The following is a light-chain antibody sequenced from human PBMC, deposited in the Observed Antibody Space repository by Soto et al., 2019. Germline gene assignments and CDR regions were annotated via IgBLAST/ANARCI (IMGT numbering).Light chain of an antibody. V-gene: IGKV1-39*01. CDR1: QSISNY. Sequence: DIQMTQSLSSLSASVGDRVTITCRASQSISNYLNWYQQKPGKAPKLLIYAASSLQSGVPSRFSGSGSGTDFTLTISSLQPEDFATYYCQQSYSTPAITFGQGTRLEIK. CDR2: AAS. J-gene: IGKJ5*01. CDR3: QQSYSTPAIT.